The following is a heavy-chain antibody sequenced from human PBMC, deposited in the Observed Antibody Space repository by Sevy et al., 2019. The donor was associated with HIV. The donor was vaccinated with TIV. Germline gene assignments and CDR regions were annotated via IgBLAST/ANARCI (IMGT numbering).Heavy chain of an antibody. CDR2: INPNTGAT. CDR3: AKLCIVVDDGFDV. J-gene: IGHJ3*01. CDR1: GYTFTDYY. Sequence: ASVKVSCKASGYTFTDYYLHWLRQAPGQGLEWMGWINPNTGATNYAQKFKGRVTMTRDTSMSTAFMDLTRLRSDDTAVYYCAKLCIVVDDGFDVWGQRTMVTVSS. D-gene: IGHD3-22*01. V-gene: IGHV1-2*02.